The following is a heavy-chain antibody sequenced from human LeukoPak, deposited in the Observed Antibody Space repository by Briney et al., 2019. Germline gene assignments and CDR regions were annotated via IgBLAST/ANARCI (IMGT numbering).Heavy chain of an antibody. CDR1: GFTFSSYS. Sequence: GGSLRLSCAASGFTFSSYSMNWVRQAPGKGLEWVSYISSSSSTIYYADSVKGRFTISRDNAKNSLYLQMNSLRAEDTAVYYCARGGAIYGDSNTYYFDYWGQGTLVTVSS. CDR2: ISSSSSTI. D-gene: IGHD4-17*01. J-gene: IGHJ4*02. CDR3: ARGGAIYGDSNTYYFDY. V-gene: IGHV3-48*01.